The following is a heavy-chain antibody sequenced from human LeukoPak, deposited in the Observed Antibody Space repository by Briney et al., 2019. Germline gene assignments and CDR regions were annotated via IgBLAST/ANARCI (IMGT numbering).Heavy chain of an antibody. Sequence: RGSLRLSCEASGFTVSSSYMSWVRRAPGKGLEWVSVIYSGGSTDYKDSVKDRFIISRDNSKNTLYLQMNSLRAEDTAVYYCAKEMATMNAFDIWGQGTMVTVSS. CDR3: AKEMATMNAFDI. J-gene: IGHJ3*02. CDR2: IYSGGST. D-gene: IGHD5-24*01. V-gene: IGHV3-66*01. CDR1: GFTVSSSY.